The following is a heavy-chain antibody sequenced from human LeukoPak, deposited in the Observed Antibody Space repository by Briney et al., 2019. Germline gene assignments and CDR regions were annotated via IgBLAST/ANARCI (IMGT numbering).Heavy chain of an antibody. Sequence: GRSLRLSCAASGFTFSSYAMHWVRQAPGKGLEWVAVISYDGSNKYCADSVKGRFTISRDNSKNTLYLQMNSLRAEDTAVYYCARATPLDYWGQGTLVTVSS. CDR3: ARATPLDY. CDR1: GFTFSSYA. J-gene: IGHJ4*02. D-gene: IGHD4-23*01. CDR2: ISYDGSNK. V-gene: IGHV3-30*04.